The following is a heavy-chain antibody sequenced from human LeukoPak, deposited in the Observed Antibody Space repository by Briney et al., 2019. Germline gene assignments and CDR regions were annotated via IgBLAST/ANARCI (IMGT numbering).Heavy chain of an antibody. CDR3: AREYSSSSGRRAFDI. CDR2: IYYSGST. Sequence: SETLSLTCTVSGGSISSGGYYWSWIRQPPGKGLEWIGYIYYSGSTNYNPSLKSRLTISIDTSENQFSLKLSSVTAADTAVYYRAREYSSSSGRRAFDIWGQGTMVTVSS. J-gene: IGHJ3*02. CDR1: GGSISSGGYY. D-gene: IGHD6-6*01. V-gene: IGHV4-61*08.